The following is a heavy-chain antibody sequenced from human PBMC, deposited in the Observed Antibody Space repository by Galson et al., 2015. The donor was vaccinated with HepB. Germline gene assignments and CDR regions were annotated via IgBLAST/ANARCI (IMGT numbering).Heavy chain of an antibody. CDR1: DGSLGNHQ. Sequence: ETLSLTCAVYDGSLGNHQWSWIRQPPGKGLEWIGELNDGGGFNYNPSLKTRVTISVDTSKKQLSLKLNSVTASDTAMYYCARHSTMTNTREPFGIWGQGTMVTVSS. D-gene: IGHD5/OR15-5a*01. CDR2: LNDGGGF. CDR3: ARHSTMTNTREPFGI. J-gene: IGHJ3*02. V-gene: IGHV4-34*01.